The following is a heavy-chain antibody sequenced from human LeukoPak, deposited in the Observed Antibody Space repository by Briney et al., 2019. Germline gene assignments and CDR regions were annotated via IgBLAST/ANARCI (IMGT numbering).Heavy chain of an antibody. D-gene: IGHD3-10*01. CDR3: ATDRGGSFYYFMDV. CDR1: GFPFRNYG. V-gene: IGHV3-30*02. Sequence: GGSLRLSCAASGFPFRNYGMHWVRQAPGKGLEWVTFIRHDGSHKHDADSVEGRFTISRDNSKSTLYLQMNSLRTEDTAVYYCATDRGGSFYYFMDVWGKGTTVTISS. J-gene: IGHJ6*03. CDR2: IRHDGSHK.